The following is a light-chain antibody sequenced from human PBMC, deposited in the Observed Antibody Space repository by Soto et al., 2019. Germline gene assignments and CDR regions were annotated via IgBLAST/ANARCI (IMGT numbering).Light chain of an antibody. Sequence: DIQMTQSPSSLSASVGDRVTITCRASQSISSYLNCYQQKPGKAPKLLIYAASSLQSWVPSRFSGSGSGTDFTLTISSLQPEDFATYYCPQRYSTWLTVGGGTKVEIK. CDR1: QSISSY. J-gene: IGKJ4*01. CDR3: PQRYSTWLT. CDR2: AAS. V-gene: IGKV1-39*01.